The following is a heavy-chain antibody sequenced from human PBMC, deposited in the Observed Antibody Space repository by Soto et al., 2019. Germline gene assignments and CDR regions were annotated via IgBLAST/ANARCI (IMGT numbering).Heavy chain of an antibody. D-gene: IGHD2-2*01. J-gene: IGHJ5*02. Sequence: PGGPLRLSCAASGLTFSSYGMHWVRKAPGKGLEWVAVISYDGSNKYYADSVKGRFTISRDNSKNTLYLQMNSLRAEDTAVYYCAKEQDIVVVPAALAPFDPWGQGTLVTVSS. CDR2: ISYDGSNK. CDR3: AKEQDIVVVPAALAPFDP. V-gene: IGHV3-30*18. CDR1: GLTFSSYG.